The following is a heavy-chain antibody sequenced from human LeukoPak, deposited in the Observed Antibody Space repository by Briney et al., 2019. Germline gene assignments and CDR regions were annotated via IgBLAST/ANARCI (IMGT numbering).Heavy chain of an antibody. CDR3: ARDFYYDNSGYHDAFDI. CDR1: GFTFSSYP. D-gene: IGHD3-22*01. Sequence: GGSLRLSCAASGFTFSSYPMHWVRQAPGKGLEWVAFISYDGGNKYYADSVKGRFTISRDNSRNTLYLQMNSLRAEDTAVYYCARDFYYDNSGYHDAFDIWGQGTMVTVSS. CDR2: ISYDGGNK. J-gene: IGHJ3*02. V-gene: IGHV3-30*04.